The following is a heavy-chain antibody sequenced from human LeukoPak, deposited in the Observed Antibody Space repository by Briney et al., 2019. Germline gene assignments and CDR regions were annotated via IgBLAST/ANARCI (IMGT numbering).Heavy chain of an antibody. Sequence: SETLSLTCTVSGGSVRSSSYYWGWIRQPPGKGLEWIGSIFYTGRTYYSLSLKSRVTISVDTSKNQFSLNLSSVTAADTAVYYCARAGNNWFDPWGQGTLDTVSS. J-gene: IGHJ5*02. V-gene: IGHV4-39*07. CDR2: IFYTGRT. CDR3: ARAGNNWFDP. CDR1: GGSVRSSSYY.